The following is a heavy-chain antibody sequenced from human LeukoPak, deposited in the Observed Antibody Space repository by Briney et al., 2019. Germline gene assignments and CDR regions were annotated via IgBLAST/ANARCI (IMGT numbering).Heavy chain of an antibody. CDR2: IYSGGST. Sequence: PGGSLRLSCAASGFTVSSNYMSWVRQAPGKGLEWVSVIYSGGSTYYADSVKGRFTISRDNSENTLYLQMNSLRAEDTAVYYCARGGQWELPEAFDIWGQGTMVTVSS. CDR1: GFTVSSNY. V-gene: IGHV3-66*02. D-gene: IGHD1-26*01. J-gene: IGHJ3*02. CDR3: ARGGQWELPEAFDI.